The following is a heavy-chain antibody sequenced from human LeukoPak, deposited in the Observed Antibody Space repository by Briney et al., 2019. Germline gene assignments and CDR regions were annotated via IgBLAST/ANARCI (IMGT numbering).Heavy chain of an antibody. CDR3: ARAIFSSGWYRLVLDY. J-gene: IGHJ4*02. Sequence: PGGSLRLSCAVSGFTFTDTYMTWIRQAPGKGLESLSYISPSGTDISYADSVKGRFTISRDNAKNSLYLQMNSLRAEDTAVYYCARAIFSSGWYRLVLDYWGQGTLVTVSS. D-gene: IGHD6-19*01. V-gene: IGHV3-11*01. CDR2: ISPSGTDI. CDR1: GFTFTDTY.